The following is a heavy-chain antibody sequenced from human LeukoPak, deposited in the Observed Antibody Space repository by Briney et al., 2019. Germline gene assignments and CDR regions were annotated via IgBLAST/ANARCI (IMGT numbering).Heavy chain of an antibody. J-gene: IGHJ6*03. Sequence: ETLSLTCTLSGGSISSGNYFWGWIRQPPGKGLEWIGSISYSGSTFYNPSLKSRVTMSVDTSKNQFSLKLSSVTAADTTVYYCVRCNDSGYHYYYMDVWGKGTTVTISS. CDR3: VRCNDSGYHYYYMDV. CDR1: GGSISSGNYF. CDR2: ISYSGST. V-gene: IGHV4-39*01. D-gene: IGHD3-10*01.